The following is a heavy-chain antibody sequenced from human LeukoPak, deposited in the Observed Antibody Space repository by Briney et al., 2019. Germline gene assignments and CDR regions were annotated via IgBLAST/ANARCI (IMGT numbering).Heavy chain of an antibody. V-gene: IGHV3-21*01. Sequence: GGSLRLSCAASGFSFNTHSMNWVRQAPGKGLEWVSSISSSSSYIYYADSVKGRFTISRDNAKNSLYLQMNSLRAEDTAVYYCARESYFDLGRWFDPWGQGTLVTVSS. CDR1: GFSFNTHS. D-gene: IGHD3-9*01. CDR2: ISSSSSYI. CDR3: ARESYFDLGRWFDP. J-gene: IGHJ5*02.